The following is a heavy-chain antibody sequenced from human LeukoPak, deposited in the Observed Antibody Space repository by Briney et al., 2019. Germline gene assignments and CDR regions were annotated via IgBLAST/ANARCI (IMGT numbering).Heavy chain of an antibody. CDR3: ARRMVRDDDAFDI. V-gene: IGHV3-53*01. D-gene: IGHD3-10*01. CDR1: GFTVSSNY. Sequence: GGSLRLSCAASGFTVSSNYMSWVRQAPGKGLEWVSVIYSGGSTYYADSVKGRFTISRDNSKNTLYLQMNSLRAEDTAVYYCARRMVRDDDAFDIWGQGTMVTVSS. J-gene: IGHJ3*02. CDR2: IYSGGST.